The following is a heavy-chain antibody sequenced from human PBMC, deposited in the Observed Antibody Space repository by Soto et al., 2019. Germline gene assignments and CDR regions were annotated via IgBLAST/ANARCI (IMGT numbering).Heavy chain of an antibody. Sequence: PGESLKISCKGSGYSFTSYWIGWVRQMPGKGLEWMGIIYPGDSDTRYSPSFQGQVTISADKSISTAYLQWSSLKASDTAMYYCARSLPRASTMVRGPRTPDYYYYGMDVWGQGTTVTVSS. V-gene: IGHV5-51*01. CDR3: ARSLPRASTMVRGPRTPDYYYYGMDV. CDR1: GYSFTSYW. CDR2: IYPGDSDT. D-gene: IGHD3-10*01. J-gene: IGHJ6*02.